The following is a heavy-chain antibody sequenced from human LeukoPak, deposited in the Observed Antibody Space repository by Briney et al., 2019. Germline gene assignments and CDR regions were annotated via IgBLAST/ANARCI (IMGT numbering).Heavy chain of an antibody. V-gene: IGHV1-24*01. CDR1: GYTLTELS. CDR3: ATSVTTHNWFDP. Sequence: GASVKVSCKVSGYTLTELSMHWVRQAPGKGLEWMGGFDPEDGETIYAQKFQGRVTMTEDTSTDTAYMELSSLRSEDTAVYYCATSVTTHNWFDPWGQGTLVTVSS. CDR2: FDPEDGET. J-gene: IGHJ5*02. D-gene: IGHD4-17*01.